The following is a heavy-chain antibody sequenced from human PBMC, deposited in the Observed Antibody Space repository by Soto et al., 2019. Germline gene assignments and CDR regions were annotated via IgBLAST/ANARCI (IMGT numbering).Heavy chain of an antibody. D-gene: IGHD3-10*01. CDR3: VKNSGWFNT. Sequence: LQSGGGLVQPGGSLTLSCAAPGFTFGTTDMSWVRQAPGEGLEWVSTIDGSGGITYYADSVKGRFTISRDNSRNTVYLQMNSLRGDDTALYYCVKNSGWFNTWGQGALVTVSS. CDR1: GFTFGTTD. V-gene: IGHV3-23*01. CDR2: IDGSGGIT. J-gene: IGHJ5*02.